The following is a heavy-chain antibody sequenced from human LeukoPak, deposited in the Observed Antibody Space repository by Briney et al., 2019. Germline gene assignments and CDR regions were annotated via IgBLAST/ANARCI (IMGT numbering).Heavy chain of an antibody. Sequence: GGSLRLSCTASGFTFGDYAMSWVRQAPGKGLEWVGFIRSKAYGGTTEYAASVKGRFTISRDDSKSIAYLQMNSLKTEDTAVYYCTREYLDASDIWGQGTMVTVSS. J-gene: IGHJ3*02. CDR2: IRSKAYGGTT. CDR1: GFTFGDYA. CDR3: TREYLDASDI. V-gene: IGHV3-49*04. D-gene: IGHD2-2*01.